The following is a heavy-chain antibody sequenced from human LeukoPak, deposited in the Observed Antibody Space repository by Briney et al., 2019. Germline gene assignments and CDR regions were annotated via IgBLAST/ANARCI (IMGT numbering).Heavy chain of an antibody. CDR2: IKQDGSER. CDR1: GFTFSSYW. V-gene: IGHV3-7*01. D-gene: IGHD2-2*01. Sequence: GGSLRLPCAASGFTFSSYWMSWVRQAPGKGLEWVANIKQDGSERYYVDSVKGRFTISRDNAKNSLYLQMNSLRAEDTAVYYCARDDCSSISCYHNWFDPWGQGTLVTVSS. CDR3: ARDDCSSISCYHNWFDP. J-gene: IGHJ5*02.